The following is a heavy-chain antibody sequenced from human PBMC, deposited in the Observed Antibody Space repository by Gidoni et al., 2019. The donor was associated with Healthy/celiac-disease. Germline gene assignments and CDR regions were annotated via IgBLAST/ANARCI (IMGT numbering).Heavy chain of an antibody. CDR2: ISSSSSYI. Sequence: EVQLVESGGGLVKPGGSLRLSCAASGFTFSSYSMNWVRQAPGKGLEWVSSISSSSSYIYYADSVKGRFTISRDNAKNSLYLQMNSLRAEDTAVYYCARDPLGGIVLMVYEGGAFDIWGQGTMVTVSS. CDR3: ARDPLGGIVLMVYEGGAFDI. J-gene: IGHJ3*02. CDR1: GFTFSSYS. V-gene: IGHV3-21*01. D-gene: IGHD2-8*01.